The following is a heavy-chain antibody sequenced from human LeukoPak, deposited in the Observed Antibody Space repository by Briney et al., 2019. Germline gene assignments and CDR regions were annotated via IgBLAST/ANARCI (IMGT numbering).Heavy chain of an antibody. Sequence: PGGSLRLSCAASGFTFDDYGMSWVRQAPGKGLEWVSGINWNGGSTGYADSVKGRFTISRDNAKNSLYLQMNSLRAEDTALYYCARAPYSSGWRTPEEGPDYWGQGTLVTVSS. CDR3: ARAPYSSGWRTPEEGPDY. D-gene: IGHD6-19*01. CDR2: INWNGGST. V-gene: IGHV3-20*04. J-gene: IGHJ4*02. CDR1: GFTFDDYG.